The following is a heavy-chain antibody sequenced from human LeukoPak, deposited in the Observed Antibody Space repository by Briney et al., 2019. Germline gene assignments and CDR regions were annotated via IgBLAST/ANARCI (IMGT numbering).Heavy chain of an antibody. J-gene: IGHJ3*02. Sequence: PXETLSLTCAVYGGSFSGYYWSWVRQPPGKGLEWIGEINHSGSTNYNPSLTSRVTISVDTSKNQFSLKLSSVTAADTAVYYCASGRRGYDYVWGSYRPSNDAFDIWGQGTMVTVSS. CDR2: INHSGST. CDR3: ASGRRGYDYVWGSYRPSNDAFDI. V-gene: IGHV4-34*01. D-gene: IGHD3-16*02. CDR1: GGSFSGYY.